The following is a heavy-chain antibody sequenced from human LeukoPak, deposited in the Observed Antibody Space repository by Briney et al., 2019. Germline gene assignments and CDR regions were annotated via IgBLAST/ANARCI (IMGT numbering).Heavy chain of an antibody. J-gene: IGHJ4*02. D-gene: IGHD6-6*01. CDR2: VYSSGYT. Sequence: PSETLSLTCNVYGGSISGYYWSWIRQPPGEGLEWIAYVYSSGYTDYNPSLKSRVSMSVDTYKNQLSLKLSSVTAADTAVYYCARSYSSSFYFDSWGQGVLVTVSS. V-gene: IGHV4-59*08. CDR1: GGSISGYY. CDR3: ARSYSSSFYFDS.